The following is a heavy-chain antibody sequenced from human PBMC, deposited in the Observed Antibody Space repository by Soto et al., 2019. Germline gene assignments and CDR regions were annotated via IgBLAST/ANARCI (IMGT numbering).Heavy chain of an antibody. D-gene: IGHD3-22*01. V-gene: IGHV1-3*01. J-gene: IGHJ6*02. CDR1: GYTFTSYA. CDR3: ARDRYYDSSGYTSGYYGMDV. CDR2: INAGNGNT. Sequence: ASVKVSCKASGYTFTSYAMHWVRQAPGQRLEWMGWINAGNGNTKYSQKFQGRVTITRYTSASTAYMELSSLRSEDTAVYYCARDRYYDSSGYTSGYYGMDVWGHGTTVPVSS.